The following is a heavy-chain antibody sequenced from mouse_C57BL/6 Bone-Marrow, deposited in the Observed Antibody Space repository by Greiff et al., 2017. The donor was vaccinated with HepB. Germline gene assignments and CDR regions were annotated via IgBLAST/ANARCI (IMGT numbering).Heavy chain of an antibody. CDR1: GYTFTSYW. Sequence: QVQLQQPGAELVKPGASVKLSCKASGYTFTSYWMHWVKQRPGQGLEWIGMIHPNSGSTNYNEKFKSKATLTVDKSSSTAYMQISSLTSEDSAVYYGARASLITAVVAPFAYWGQGTLVTVSA. J-gene: IGHJ3*01. CDR3: ARASLITAVVAPFAY. V-gene: IGHV1-64*01. CDR2: IHPNSGST. D-gene: IGHD1-1*01.